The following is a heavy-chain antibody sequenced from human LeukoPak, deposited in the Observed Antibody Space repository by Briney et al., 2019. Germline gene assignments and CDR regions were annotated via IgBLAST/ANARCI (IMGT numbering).Heavy chain of an antibody. Sequence: GRSLRLSCAASGFTFSNYGMHWVRQAPAKGLEWVANINQDGTEKYYVDSVKGRFTISRDNAKNSLSLQMNSLRVEDTAVYYCARDGMPFDWWGQGNLVTVSS. CDR2: INQDGTEK. J-gene: IGHJ4*02. V-gene: IGHV3-7*04. CDR1: GFTFSNYG. D-gene: IGHD1-1*01. CDR3: ARDGMPFDW.